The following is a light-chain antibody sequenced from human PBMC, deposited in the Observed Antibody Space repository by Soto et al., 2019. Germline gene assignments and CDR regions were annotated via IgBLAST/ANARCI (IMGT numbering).Light chain of an antibody. CDR1: QDMSEY. V-gene: IGKV1-33*01. J-gene: IGKJ4*01. CDR3: QLYDSLPLT. CDR2: AAS. Sequence: DIQMTQSPSSLSASVGDRVTITCQASQDMSEYLSWCQQKPGKAPKLLIFAASNLETGVPARFSASGSGTDFTLTISRLQPEDIATYYCQLYDSLPLTSGGGTKVEI.